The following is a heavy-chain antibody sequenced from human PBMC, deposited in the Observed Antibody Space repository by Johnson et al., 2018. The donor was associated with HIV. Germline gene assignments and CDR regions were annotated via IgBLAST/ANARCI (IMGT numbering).Heavy chain of an antibody. V-gene: IGHV3-30*04. D-gene: IGHD5-24*01. Sequence: QEQLVESGGGVVQPGRSLRVSCAVSGFTFSNYAMYWVRQAPGKGLEWVAVISFDGSNEYYADSVKGRFTISRDNSKNTLYLQMNSLRAEDTAVYYCAKSPNYLGSIHDAFDIWGQGTMVTVSS. J-gene: IGHJ3*02. CDR2: ISFDGSNE. CDR1: GFTFSNYA. CDR3: AKSPNYLGSIHDAFDI.